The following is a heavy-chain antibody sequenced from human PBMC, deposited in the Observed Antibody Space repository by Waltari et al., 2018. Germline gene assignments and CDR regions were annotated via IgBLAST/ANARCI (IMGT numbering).Heavy chain of an antibody. J-gene: IGHJ4*02. CDR3: ARDLDGSGSYYDY. Sequence: QVQLVESGGGVVQPGRSLRLSCAASGLPFSSYAMHWVRQAPGKGLEWVAVISYDGSNKYYADSVKGRFTISRDNSKNTLYLQMNSLRAEDTAVYYCARDLDGSGSYYDYWGQGTLVTVSS. CDR2: ISYDGSNK. D-gene: IGHD3-10*01. CDR1: GLPFSSYA. V-gene: IGHV3-30-3*01.